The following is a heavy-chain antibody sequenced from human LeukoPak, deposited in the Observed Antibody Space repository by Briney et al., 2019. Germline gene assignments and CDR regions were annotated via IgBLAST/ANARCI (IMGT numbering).Heavy chain of an antibody. CDR2: MNPNSGNT. D-gene: IGHD2-2*01. Sequence: GASVKVSCKASGYTFTSYDINWVRQATGQGLEWMGWMNPNSGNTGYAQKFQGRVTMTRNTSISTAYMELSSLRSEDTAVYYCARVFCSSTSCYVWFDPWGQGTLVTVSS. CDR3: ARVFCSSTSCYVWFDP. J-gene: IGHJ5*02. CDR1: GYTFTSYD. V-gene: IGHV1-8*01.